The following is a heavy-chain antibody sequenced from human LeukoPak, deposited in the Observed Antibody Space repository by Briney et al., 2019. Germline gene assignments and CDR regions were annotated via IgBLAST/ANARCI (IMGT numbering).Heavy chain of an antibody. CDR2: ISSSSSTI. V-gene: IGHV3-48*02. Sequence: GGSLRLSCAASGFTFSSYSMNWVRQAPGKGLEWVSYISSSSSTIYYADSVKGRFTISRDNAKNSLYLQMNSLRDEDTAVYYCAKDLGGYCSSTSCYRTYDYYYYGMDVWGRGTTVTVSS. CDR3: AKDLGGYCSSTSCYRTYDYYYYGMDV. J-gene: IGHJ6*02. CDR1: GFTFSSYS. D-gene: IGHD2-2*02.